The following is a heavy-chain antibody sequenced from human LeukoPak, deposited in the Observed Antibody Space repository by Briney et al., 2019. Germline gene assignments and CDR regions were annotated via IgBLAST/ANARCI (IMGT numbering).Heavy chain of an antibody. CDR2: ISSSSSTI. D-gene: IGHD6-19*01. CDR1: GFTFSSYS. Sequence: PGGSLRLSCAASGFTFSSYSMNCVRQAPGKGLEWVSYISSSSSTIYYADSVKGRFTISRDNAKNSLYLQMNSLRDEDTAVYYCAREVVAGTNSDWFDPWGQGTLVTVSS. V-gene: IGHV3-48*02. J-gene: IGHJ5*02. CDR3: AREVVAGTNSDWFDP.